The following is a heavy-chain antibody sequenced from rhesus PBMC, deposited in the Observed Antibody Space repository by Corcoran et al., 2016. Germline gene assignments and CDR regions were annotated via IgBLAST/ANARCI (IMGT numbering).Heavy chain of an antibody. CDR1: GGSISSNY. V-gene: IGHV4-173*01. J-gene: IGHJ4*01. D-gene: IGHD5-42*01. CDR2: ISGSGGST. Sequence: QVQLQESGPGLVKPSETLSLTCAVSGGSISSNYWSWIRQPPGKGLEWMGRISGSGGSTDYNPSLKSRVTISTDTSKNQFSLKLSSVAAADTAVYYCAKSGARGYSGYGDFDYWGQGVLVTVSS. CDR3: AKSGARGYSGYGDFDY.